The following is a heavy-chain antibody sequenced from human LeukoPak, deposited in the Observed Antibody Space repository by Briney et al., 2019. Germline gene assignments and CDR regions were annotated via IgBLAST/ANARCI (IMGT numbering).Heavy chain of an antibody. Sequence: SETLSLTCTVSGGSISSYYWSRIRQPPGKGLEWIGYIYYSGSTNYNPSLKSRVTISVDTSKNQFSLKLSSVTAADTAVYYCARIRDTAMGFDYWGQGTLVTVSS. J-gene: IGHJ4*02. D-gene: IGHD5-18*01. CDR3: ARIRDTAMGFDY. CDR2: IYYSGST. CDR1: GGSISSYY. V-gene: IGHV4-59*08.